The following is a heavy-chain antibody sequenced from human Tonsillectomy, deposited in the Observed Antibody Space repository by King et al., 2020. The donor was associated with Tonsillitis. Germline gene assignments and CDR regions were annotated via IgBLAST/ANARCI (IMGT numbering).Heavy chain of an antibody. CDR1: GGSISSRNW. V-gene: IGHV4-4*02. CDR3: ASGLDYGDFHYFDY. Sequence: QLQESGPGLVKPSGTLSLTCAVSGGSISSRNWWTWVRQPPGKGLEWIGEIYHSGSTSYNPSLMSRVTISVDKSKNQFSLKLSSVTAAATAVYYWASGLDYGDFHYFDYWGQGTLVTVSS. D-gene: IGHD4-17*01. J-gene: IGHJ4*02. CDR2: IYHSGST.